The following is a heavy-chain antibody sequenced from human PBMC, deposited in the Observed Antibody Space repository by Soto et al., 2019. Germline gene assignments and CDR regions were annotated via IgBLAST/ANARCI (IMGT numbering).Heavy chain of an antibody. CDR2: INHSGST. J-gene: IGHJ4*02. Sequence: QVQLQQWGAGLLKPSETLSLTCAVYGGSFSGYYWSWIRQPPGKGLEWIGEINHSGSTNYNPSLKSPVTISVDTSKNQFSLKLSSVTAADTAVYYCARARKMWELQTYYFDYWGQGTLVTVSS. D-gene: IGHD1-26*01. CDR3: ARARKMWELQTYYFDY. V-gene: IGHV4-34*01. CDR1: GGSFSGYY.